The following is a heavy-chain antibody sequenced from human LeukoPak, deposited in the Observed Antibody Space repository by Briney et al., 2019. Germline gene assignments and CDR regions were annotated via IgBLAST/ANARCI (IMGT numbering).Heavy chain of an antibody. Sequence: GGSLRLSCAAAGFTFRSYWMSWVRQAPGKGLEWVANIKQDGSEKHYVDSVKGRFTISRDHAKNSLYLQMNSLRAEDTAVYYCATATYGSGSYYSDYWGQGTLVTVSS. CDR1: GFTFRSYW. J-gene: IGHJ4*02. V-gene: IGHV3-7*02. CDR3: ATATYGSGSYYSDY. D-gene: IGHD3-10*01. CDR2: IKQDGSEK.